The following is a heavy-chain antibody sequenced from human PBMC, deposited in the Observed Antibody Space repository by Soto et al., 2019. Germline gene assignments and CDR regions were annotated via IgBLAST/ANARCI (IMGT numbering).Heavy chain of an antibody. Sequence: VQLVESGGGLVQPGGSLRLSCAASGVTFSNYWMHWVRQAPGKGLVCVSRIHGDENTIDYADSVKGRFTISRDNAKNTLYGSINRMRADDTAVYYGARGEYSGAGVYQFDSWGQGTLVTVSS. J-gene: IGHJ4*02. V-gene: IGHV3-74*01. CDR1: GVTFSNYW. CDR2: IHGDENTI. CDR3: ARGEYSGAGVYQFDS. D-gene: IGHD5-12*01.